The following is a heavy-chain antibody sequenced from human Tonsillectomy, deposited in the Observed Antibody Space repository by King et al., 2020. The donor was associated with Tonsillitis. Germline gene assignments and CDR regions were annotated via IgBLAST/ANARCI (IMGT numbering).Heavy chain of an antibody. CDR3: VRDDSTGNYPLPFDS. D-gene: IGHD3-22*01. J-gene: IGHJ4*02. CDR1: GFTFSSHN. V-gene: IGHV3-48*01. Sequence: VQLVESGGALVQPGGSLRLSCAASGFTFSSHNMNWVRQAPGKGLDWISYISNSGTTIYYADSVKGRFTISRDNAKNSLYLQMNSLRAEDTALYYCVRDDSTGNYPLPFDSWGQGTLVTVSS. CDR2: ISNSGTTI.